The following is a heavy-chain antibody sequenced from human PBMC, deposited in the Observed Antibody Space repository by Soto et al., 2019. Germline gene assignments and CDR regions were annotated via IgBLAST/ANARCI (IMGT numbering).Heavy chain of an antibody. CDR1: GFTFSSYG. Sequence: GGSLRLSCAASGFTFSSYGMHWVRQAPGKGLEWVAVISYDGSNKYYADSVKGRFTISRDNSKNTLYLQMNSLRAEDTAVYYCAKDGASAGPTFDYWGQGTLVTVSS. V-gene: IGHV3-30*18. CDR2: ISYDGSNK. CDR3: AKDGASAGPTFDY. D-gene: IGHD6-25*01. J-gene: IGHJ4*02.